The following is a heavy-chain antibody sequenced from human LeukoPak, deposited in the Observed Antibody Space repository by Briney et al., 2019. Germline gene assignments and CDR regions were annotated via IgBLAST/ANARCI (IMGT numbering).Heavy chain of an antibody. D-gene: IGHD4-17*01. CDR3: AREGALREMDV. CDR2: MNPNSGNT. V-gene: IGHV1-8*03. Sequence: ASVKVSCKASGYTSTSYDINWVRQATGQGLEWMGWMNPNSGNTGYAQKFQGRVTITRNTSISTAYMELSSLRSEDTAVYYCAREGALREMDVWGKGTTVTVSS. J-gene: IGHJ6*04. CDR1: GYTSTSYD.